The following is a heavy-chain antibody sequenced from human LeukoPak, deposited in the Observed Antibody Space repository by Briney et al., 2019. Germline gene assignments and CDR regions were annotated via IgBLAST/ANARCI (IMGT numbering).Heavy chain of an antibody. V-gene: IGHV1-69*04. Sequence: SVKVSCKASGGTFSSYAISWVRQAPGQGLEWMGRIIPIFGIANYAQKFQGRVTITADKSTSTAYMELSSLRSEDTAVYYCASGSYYDFWSGNGAFDIWSQGTMVTVSS. CDR1: GGTFSSYA. D-gene: IGHD3-3*01. CDR3: ASGSYYDFWSGNGAFDI. CDR2: IIPIFGIA. J-gene: IGHJ3*02.